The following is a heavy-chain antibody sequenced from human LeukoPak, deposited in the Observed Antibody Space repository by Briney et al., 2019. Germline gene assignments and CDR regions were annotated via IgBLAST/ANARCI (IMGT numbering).Heavy chain of an antibody. CDR3: ARNCGYGGNCFDY. D-gene: IGHD4-23*01. CDR2: IYYSGST. Sequence: SETLSLTCTVSGGSISSSSYYWGWIRQPPGKGLEWIGYIYYSGSTYYNPSLKSRVTMSVDTSKNQFSLKLSSVTAVDTAVYYCARNCGYGGNCFDYWGQGTLVTVSS. CDR1: GGSISSSSYY. V-gene: IGHV4-39*07. J-gene: IGHJ4*02.